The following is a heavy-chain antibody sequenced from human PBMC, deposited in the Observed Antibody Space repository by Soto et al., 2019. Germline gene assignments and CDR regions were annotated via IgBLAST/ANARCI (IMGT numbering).Heavy chain of an antibody. V-gene: IGHV3-7*01. CDR3: AREATKVATAKYKWFDS. D-gene: IGHD1-20*01. Sequence: EVQLVESGGGLVQPGGSLRLSCAASGFIFSSYWMTWVRQAPGKGLEWVANIKQDGSEKYYVDSVKGRFTISRDNAKNSLYLQMNSLRAEDTGVYYCAREATKVATAKYKWFDSWGQGTLVTVSS. CDR2: IKQDGSEK. J-gene: IGHJ5*01. CDR1: GFIFSSYW.